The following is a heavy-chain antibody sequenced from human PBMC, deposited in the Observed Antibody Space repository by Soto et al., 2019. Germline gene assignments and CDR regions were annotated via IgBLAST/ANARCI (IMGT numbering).Heavy chain of an antibody. CDR3: ANDSRIAPHRRGYYYYYYGMDV. D-gene: IGHD6-13*01. Sequence: GGALRLSCAASGFTFSSYGMHWVRQAPGKGLEWVAVISYDGSNKYYADSVKGRFTISRDNSKNTLYLQMNSLRAEDTAVYYCANDSRIAPHRRGYYYYYYGMDVWGQGTTVTVSS. J-gene: IGHJ6*02. CDR2: ISYDGSNK. V-gene: IGHV3-30*18. CDR1: GFTFSSYG.